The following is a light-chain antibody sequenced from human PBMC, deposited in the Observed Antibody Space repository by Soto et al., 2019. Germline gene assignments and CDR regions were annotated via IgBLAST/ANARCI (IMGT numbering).Light chain of an antibody. CDR1: QRISTN. CDR2: SAS. CDR3: QQYNNWPPIT. V-gene: IGKV3-15*01. J-gene: IGKJ4*01. Sequence: EIVLTQSPATLSLSPGERATLSFSASQRISTNVAWYQHKPGQAPRLLIYSASTRATGIPARFSGSGSGTEFTLTISSLQSEDFAVYYCQQYNNWPPITFGGGTKVDIK.